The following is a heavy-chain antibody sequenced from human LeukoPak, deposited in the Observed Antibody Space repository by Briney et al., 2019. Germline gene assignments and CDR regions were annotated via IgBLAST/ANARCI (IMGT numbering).Heavy chain of an antibody. V-gene: IGHV3-49*03. Sequence: PGRSLRLSCTASGFTFGDYAMSWFRQAPGKGLEWVGFIRSKAYGGTTEYAESVKGRFTISRGDSKSIAYLRMNSLKTEDTAVYYCTRVGITMIVVVTPEFDPWGQGTLVTVSS. CDR2: IRSKAYGGTT. D-gene: IGHD3-22*01. CDR1: GFTFGDYA. CDR3: TRVGITMIVVVTPEFDP. J-gene: IGHJ5*02.